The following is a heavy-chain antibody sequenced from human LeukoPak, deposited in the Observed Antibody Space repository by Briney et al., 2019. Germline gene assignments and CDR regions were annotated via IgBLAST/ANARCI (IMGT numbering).Heavy chain of an antibody. V-gene: IGHV5-51*01. D-gene: IGHD6-19*01. CDR3: ASSRAGTLKVHNWFDP. J-gene: IGHJ5*02. Sequence: GESLKISCKGSGYSFSSYWIGWVRQMPGKGPELMVIIYPGDSDIKYSPSFEGQVTISADKSNSTAYLQWSSLKASDTAMYFCASSRAGTLKVHNWFDPWGQGSLVTVSS. CDR1: GYSFSSYW. CDR2: IYPGDSDI.